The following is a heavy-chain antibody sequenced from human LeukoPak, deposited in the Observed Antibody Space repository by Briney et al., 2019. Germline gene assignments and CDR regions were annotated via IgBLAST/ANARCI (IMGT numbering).Heavy chain of an antibody. D-gene: IGHD1-26*01. CDR2: IYHSGST. Sequence: TGGSLRLSCAASGFTFSLSGMNWVRQAPGKGLEWIGEIYHSGSTNYNPSLKSRVTISVDKSKNQFSLKLSSVTAADTAVYYCARDLEATSAFDPWGQGTLVTVSS. V-gene: IGHV4-4*02. J-gene: IGHJ5*02. CDR3: ARDLEATSAFDP. CDR1: GFTFSLSG.